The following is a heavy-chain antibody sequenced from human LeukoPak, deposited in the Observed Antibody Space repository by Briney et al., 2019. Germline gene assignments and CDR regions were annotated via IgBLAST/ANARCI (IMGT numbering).Heavy chain of an antibody. CDR3: ARNAISSSWYSSFDY. J-gene: IGHJ4*02. D-gene: IGHD6-13*01. Sequence: SETLSLTCTVSGGSISSYYWSWIRQPAGKGLEWIGRIYTSGSTNYNPSLKSRVTMSVDTSKNQFSLKLSSVTAADTAVYYCARNAISSSWYSSFDYWGQGTLVTVSS. CDR1: GGSISSYY. CDR2: IYTSGST. V-gene: IGHV4-4*07.